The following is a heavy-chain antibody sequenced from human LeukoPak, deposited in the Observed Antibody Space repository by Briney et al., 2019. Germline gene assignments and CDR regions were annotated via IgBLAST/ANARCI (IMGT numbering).Heavy chain of an antibody. D-gene: IGHD4-23*01. Sequence: SETLSLTCTVSGGSISSFYWSWIRPPAGKGLEWTGRLYTSGSTNYNPSLKSRVTMSVDTSKNQFTLTLSSVTARGTAVYYCARDHRAEVGLRWLGWFDPCGQGNLVSVSS. CDR3: ARDHRAEVGLRWLGWFDP. V-gene: IGHV4-4*07. CDR2: LYTSGST. CDR1: GGSISSFY. J-gene: IGHJ5*02.